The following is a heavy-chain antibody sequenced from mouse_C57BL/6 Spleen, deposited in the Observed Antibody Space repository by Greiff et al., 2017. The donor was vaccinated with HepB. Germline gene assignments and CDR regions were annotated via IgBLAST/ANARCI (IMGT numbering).Heavy chain of an antibody. CDR2: INPNNGGT. D-gene: IGHD2-4*01. J-gene: IGHJ3*01. CDR1: GYTFTDYN. CDR3: ARTPYDYGAWFAY. Sequence: VQLKQSGPELVKPGASVKIPCKASGYTFTDYNMDWVKQSHGKSLEWIGDINPNNGGTIYNQKFKGKATLTVDKSSSTAYMELRSLTSEDTAVYYCARTPYDYGAWFAYWGQGTLVTVSA. V-gene: IGHV1-18*01.